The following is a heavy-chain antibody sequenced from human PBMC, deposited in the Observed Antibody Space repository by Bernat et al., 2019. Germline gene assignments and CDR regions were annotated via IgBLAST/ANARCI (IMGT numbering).Heavy chain of an antibody. V-gene: IGHV3-7*03. CDR1: GFTFSSHW. Sequence: EVQLVESGGGLVQPGGSLRLSCAASGFTFSSHWMSWVRQAPGKGLEWVANIKRDGSEKYYVDSVKGRFTISRDNAKNSLVLQMSSLRAEDTAVYYCARDQTSGFTMIRGVIHFYGLDVWGQGTTVTVSS. J-gene: IGHJ6*02. CDR3: ARDQTSGFTMIRGVIHFYGLDV. D-gene: IGHD3-10*01. CDR2: IKRDGSEK.